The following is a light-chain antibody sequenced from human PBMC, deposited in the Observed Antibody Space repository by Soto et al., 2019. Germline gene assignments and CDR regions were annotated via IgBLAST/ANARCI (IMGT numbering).Light chain of an antibody. CDR3: GSWDSSLSAYV. CDR2: DDN. CDR1: SSNIGGNS. J-gene: IGLJ1*01. Sequence: QSVLTQPPSVSAAPGRKVTISCSGISSNIGGNSVSWYQQLPGTAPKLLIYDDNKRPSGIPDRFSGSKSGTSANLGITGLQTGDEADYYCGSWDSSLSAYVFGTGTKVTVL. V-gene: IGLV1-51*01.